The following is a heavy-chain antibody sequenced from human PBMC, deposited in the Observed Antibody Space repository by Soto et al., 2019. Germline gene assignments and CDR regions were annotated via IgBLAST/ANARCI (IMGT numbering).Heavy chain of an antibody. J-gene: IGHJ4*02. CDR1: GYTFTSYS. CDR2: ISTQNGNT. D-gene: IGHD2-15*01. CDR3: ARHNLSSTGSSFDY. Sequence: ASVNVSCKSSGYTFTSYSLSWVRQAPGQGLEWMGWISTQNGNTNYAQKLQGRVTMTTDTSTSTAYMELRSLRSDDTAVYYCARHNLSSTGSSFDYWGQGTLVTVSS. V-gene: IGHV1-18*01.